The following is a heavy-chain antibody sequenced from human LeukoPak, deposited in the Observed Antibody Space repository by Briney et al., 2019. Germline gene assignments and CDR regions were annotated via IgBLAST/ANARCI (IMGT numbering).Heavy chain of an antibody. CDR2: IRYDGKIE. J-gene: IGHJ3*01. Sequence: GRSLRFSCTASGFPFSTYGMHWVRQAPGKGLEWVSLIRYDGKIEYYADSVKGRFTVSRDNSKNTLYLQMSGLRVDDTAVHYCARGPGSAVVISALDVWGQGTMVIVSS. V-gene: IGHV3-33*01. CDR3: ARGPGSAVVISALDV. D-gene: IGHD3-22*01. CDR1: GFPFSTYG.